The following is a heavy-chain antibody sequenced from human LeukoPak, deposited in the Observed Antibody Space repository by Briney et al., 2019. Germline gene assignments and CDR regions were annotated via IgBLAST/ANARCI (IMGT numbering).Heavy chain of an antibody. CDR3: ARDRASLSHYFDY. V-gene: IGHV3-11*06. CDR1: GFTFSDHY. J-gene: IGHJ4*02. Sequence: GGSLRLSCAASGFTFSDHYMSWIRQAPGKGLEWVSYISSSSSYTNYADSVKGRFTISRDNAKNSLYLQMNSLRAEDTAVYYCARDRASLSHYFDYWGQGTLVTVSS. CDR2: ISSSSSYT. D-gene: IGHD3-16*02.